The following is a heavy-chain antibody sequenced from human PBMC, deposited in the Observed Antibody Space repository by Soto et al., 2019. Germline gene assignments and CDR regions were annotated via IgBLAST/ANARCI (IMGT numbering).Heavy chain of an antibody. CDR2: IYYSGST. Sequence: QVQLQESGPGLVKPSETLSLTCTVSGGSISSYYWSWIRQPPGKGLEWIGYIYYSGSTNYNPSLLSLGHTSVGTSHNQFSLRLTAVNAADTAVYYCARQPISYSSSWYYFDSWGRGTLVTVSS. CDR3: ARQPISYSSSWYYFDS. CDR1: GGSISSYY. D-gene: IGHD6-13*01. J-gene: IGHJ4*02. V-gene: IGHV4-59*08.